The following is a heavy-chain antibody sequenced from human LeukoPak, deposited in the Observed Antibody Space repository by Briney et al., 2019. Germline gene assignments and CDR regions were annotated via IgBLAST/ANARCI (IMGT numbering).Heavy chain of an antibody. Sequence: GGSLRLSCAASGFTFSSYGMHWVRQAPGKGLEWVAVIWYDGSNKYYTDSVKGRFTISRDNSKNTLYLQMNSLRAEDTAVYYCARAGGQWLVRGGDYWGQGTLVTVSS. J-gene: IGHJ4*02. CDR2: IWYDGSNK. D-gene: IGHD6-19*01. CDR1: GFTFSSYG. CDR3: ARAGGQWLVRGGDY. V-gene: IGHV3-33*01.